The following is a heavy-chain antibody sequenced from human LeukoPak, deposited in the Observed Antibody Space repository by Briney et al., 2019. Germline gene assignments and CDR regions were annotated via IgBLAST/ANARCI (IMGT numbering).Heavy chain of an antibody. Sequence: GGSLRLSCTVSGFTVSSNYMSWVRQAPGKGLEWVSVIYSGGSTYYADSVKGRFTISRDNSKNTLYLQMNSLRAEDTAVYYCARMVRGNWFDPWGQGTLVTVSS. D-gene: IGHD3-10*01. CDR3: ARMVRGNWFDP. V-gene: IGHV3-53*01. CDR1: GFTVSSNY. J-gene: IGHJ5*02. CDR2: IYSGGST.